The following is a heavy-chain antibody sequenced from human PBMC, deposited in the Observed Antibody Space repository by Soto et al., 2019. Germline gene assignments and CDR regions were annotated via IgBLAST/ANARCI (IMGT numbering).Heavy chain of an antibody. CDR3: ARDPCSGFAMEYYFAY. Sequence: EVQLSGSGGGLVQPGGSLRLSCAASGFTFSSYAMSWVRQAPGKGLEWVSDISGSSTSTYYADSVKGRFTISRDNSKNTLYLQMNSLSAEVTAVCYAARDPCSGFAMEYYFAYWGEGTVVTVSS. D-gene: IGHD5-18*01. CDR2: ISGSSTST. V-gene: IGHV3-23*01. CDR1: GFTFSSYA. J-gene: IGHJ4*02.